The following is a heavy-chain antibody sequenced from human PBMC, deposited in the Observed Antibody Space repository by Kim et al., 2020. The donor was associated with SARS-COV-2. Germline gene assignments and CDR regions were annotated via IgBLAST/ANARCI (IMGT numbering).Heavy chain of an antibody. CDR3: ARGNLDYGDYFVYYYYGMDV. Sequence: SETLSLTCAVYGGSFSGYYWSWIRQPPGKGLEWIGEINHSGSTNYNPSLKSRVTISVDTSKNQFSLKLSSVTAADTAVYYCARGNLDYGDYFVYYYYGMDVWGQGTTVTVSS. J-gene: IGHJ6*02. CDR2: INHSGST. V-gene: IGHV4-34*01. D-gene: IGHD4-17*01. CDR1: GGSFSGYY.